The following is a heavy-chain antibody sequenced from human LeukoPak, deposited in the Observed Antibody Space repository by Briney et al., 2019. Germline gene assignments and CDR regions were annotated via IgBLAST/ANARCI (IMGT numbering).Heavy chain of an antibody. J-gene: IGHJ4*02. CDR3: ARISGYYDSSGYYTY. V-gene: IGHV5-10-1*01. CDR2: IDPSDSYT. D-gene: IGHD3-22*01. Sequence: RGESLKISCKGSGYSFASHWISWVRQMPGKGLEWMGTIDPSDSYTNYSPSFQGHATISTDRSISTAYLQWSSLKASDTAMYYCARISGYYDSSGYYTYWGQGTLVTVSS. CDR1: GYSFASHW.